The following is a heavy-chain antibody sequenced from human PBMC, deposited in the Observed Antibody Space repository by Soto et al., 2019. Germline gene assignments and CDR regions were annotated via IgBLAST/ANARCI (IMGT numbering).Heavy chain of an antibody. CDR3: AKKTPMTTRETDWYFDL. CDR1: GFTFSSYA. CDR2: ISGSGGST. Sequence: EVQLLESGGGLVQHGGSLRLSRAASGFTFSSYAMSWVRQAPGKGLEWVSAISGSGGSTYYADSVKGRFTISRDNSKNTLYLQMNSLRAEDTAVYYCAKKTPMTTRETDWYFDLWGRGTLVTVSS. D-gene: IGHD4-17*01. V-gene: IGHV3-23*01. J-gene: IGHJ2*01.